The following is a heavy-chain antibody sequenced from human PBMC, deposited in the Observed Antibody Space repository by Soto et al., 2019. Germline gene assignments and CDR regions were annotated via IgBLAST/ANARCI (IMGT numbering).Heavy chain of an antibody. J-gene: IGHJ4*02. D-gene: IGHD6-6*01. Sequence: GGSLRLSCAASGFTFDDYAMHWVRQAPGKGLEWVSGISWNSGSIGYADSVKGRFTISRDNAKNSLYLQMNSLRAEDTAVYYCARSRIAARPPPRYYFDYWGQGTLVTVSS. CDR3: ARSRIAARPPPRYYFDY. CDR2: ISWNSGSI. CDR1: GFTFDDYA. V-gene: IGHV3-9*01.